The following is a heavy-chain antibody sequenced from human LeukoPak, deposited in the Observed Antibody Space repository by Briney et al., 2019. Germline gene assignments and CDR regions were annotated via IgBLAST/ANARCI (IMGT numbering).Heavy chain of an antibody. CDR2: ISYDGSNK. Sequence: GGSLRLSCAASRFTFSSYTIHWVRQAPGKGLEWVAVISYDGSNKYYADSVKGRFTISRDNSKNTLYLQMNSLRAEDTAVYYCARAGRSIQQLVGGVDYWGQGTLVTVSS. CDR3: ARAGRSIQQLVGGVDY. D-gene: IGHD6-13*01. J-gene: IGHJ4*02. V-gene: IGHV3-30*04. CDR1: RFTFSSYT.